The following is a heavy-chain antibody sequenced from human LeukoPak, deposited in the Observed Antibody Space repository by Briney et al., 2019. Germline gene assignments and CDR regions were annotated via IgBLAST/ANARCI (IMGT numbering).Heavy chain of an antibody. J-gene: IGHJ4*02. V-gene: IGHV3-30*18. Sequence: GGSLRLSCVASGFAFSSYGMLWVRQAPGKGLDWVAVISYDGSSKYYTDSVKGRFTISRDNSKNTLYLEMNSLRPEDTAVYFCAKDPHYNWNYSDYWGQGTLVTVSS. CDR3: AKDPHYNWNYSDY. CDR1: GFAFSSYG. D-gene: IGHD1-20*01. CDR2: ISYDGSSK.